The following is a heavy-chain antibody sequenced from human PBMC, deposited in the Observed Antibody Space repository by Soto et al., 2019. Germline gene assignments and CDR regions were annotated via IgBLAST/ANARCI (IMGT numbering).Heavy chain of an antibody. Sequence: SETLSLTCTVSGGSISSGGYYWSWIRQHPGKGLEWIGYIYYSGSTYYNPSLKSRVTISVDTSKNQFSLKLISVTAADTAVYYCARNRYYGDYVDYFDYWGQGTLVTVSS. CDR1: GGSISSGGYY. J-gene: IGHJ4*02. D-gene: IGHD4-17*01. CDR2: IYYSGST. V-gene: IGHV4-31*03. CDR3: ARNRYYGDYVDYFDY.